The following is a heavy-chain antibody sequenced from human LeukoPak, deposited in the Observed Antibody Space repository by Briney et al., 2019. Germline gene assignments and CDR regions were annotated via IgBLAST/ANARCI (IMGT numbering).Heavy chain of an antibody. J-gene: IGHJ4*02. Sequence: SETLSLTCTVSGGSISSYYWSWIRQPPGKGLEWIGEINHSGSTNYNPSLKSRVTISVDTSKNQFSLKLSSVTAADTAVYYCARARRYYYDSSGYYYFDYWGQGTLVTVSS. CDR3: ARARRYYYDSSGYYYFDY. CDR1: GGSISSYY. V-gene: IGHV4-34*01. CDR2: INHSGST. D-gene: IGHD3-22*01.